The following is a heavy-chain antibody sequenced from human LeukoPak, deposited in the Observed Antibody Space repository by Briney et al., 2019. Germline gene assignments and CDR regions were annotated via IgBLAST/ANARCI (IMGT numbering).Heavy chain of an antibody. CDR3: ARGGYHYDSSGYLGFDC. CDR2: LNPKSDGS. V-gene: IGHV1-2*06. J-gene: IGHJ4*02. Sequence: SVKVSCKASGYAFTGHYIHWVRQAPGQGLEWMGRLNPKSDGSNNAQKFQGRVTMTRDTSISTAYMELSGLRSDDTAVYYCARGGYHYDSSGYLGFDCWGQGTLVIVSS. CDR1: GYAFTGHY. D-gene: IGHD3-22*01.